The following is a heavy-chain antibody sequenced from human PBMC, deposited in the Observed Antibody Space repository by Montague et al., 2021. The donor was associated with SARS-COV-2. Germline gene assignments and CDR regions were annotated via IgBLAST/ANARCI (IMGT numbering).Heavy chain of an antibody. D-gene: IGHD3-22*01. CDR1: GGSISSSSYY. CDR2: IFYSGST. J-gene: IGHJ3*02. Sequence: SETLSLTCTVSGGSISSSSYYWGWIRQPPGKGLEWIGNIFYSGSTYYNPSLKSRVTISVDTSKNQFSLRLSSVTAADTAVYYYARLPYFYDSTHAFDIWGQGTMVTVSS. CDR3: ARLPYFYDSTHAFDI. V-gene: IGHV4-39*01.